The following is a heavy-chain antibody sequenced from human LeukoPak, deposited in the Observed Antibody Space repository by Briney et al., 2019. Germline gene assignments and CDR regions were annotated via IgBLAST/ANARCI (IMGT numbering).Heavy chain of an antibody. Sequence: SETLSLTCTVSGGSFSSGSYYWSWIRQPPGKGLEWIGYIYYSGSTNYNPSLKSRVTISVDTSKNQFSLKLSSVTAADTAVYYCARDPIVGATLDAFDIWGQGTMVTVSS. CDR2: IYYSGST. CDR1: GGSFSSGSYY. V-gene: IGHV4-61*01. D-gene: IGHD1-26*01. J-gene: IGHJ3*02. CDR3: ARDPIVGATLDAFDI.